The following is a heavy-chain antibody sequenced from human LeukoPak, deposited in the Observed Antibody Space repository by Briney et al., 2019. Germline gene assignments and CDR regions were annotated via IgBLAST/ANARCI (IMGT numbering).Heavy chain of an antibody. CDR1: GYSFTSYW. J-gene: IGHJ4*02. Sequence: GESLKISCKGSGYSFTSYWISWVRQMPGKGLEWMGRIDPSDSYTNYSPSFQGHVTISADKSISTAYLQWSSLKASDTAMYYCARFDPITAAAGPTGDYWGQGTLVTVSS. CDR3: ARFDPITAAAGPTGDY. D-gene: IGHD6-13*01. V-gene: IGHV5-10-1*01. CDR2: IDPSDSYT.